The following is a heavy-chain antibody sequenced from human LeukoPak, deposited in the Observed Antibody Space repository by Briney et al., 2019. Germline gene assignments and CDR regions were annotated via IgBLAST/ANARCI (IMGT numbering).Heavy chain of an antibody. CDR3: ARGGGYYYDSSGYYFEY. V-gene: IGHV1-18*01. CDR2: ISGHNGNT. J-gene: IGHJ4*02. CDR1: GNTFTSYG. D-gene: IGHD3-22*01. Sequence: ASVKVSCKASGNTFTSYGISWVRQAPGQGLEWMGWISGHNGNTNYAQKLQGRVTMTTDTSTSTAYMELRSLRSDDTAVYYCARGGGYYYDSSGYYFEYWGQGTLVTVSS.